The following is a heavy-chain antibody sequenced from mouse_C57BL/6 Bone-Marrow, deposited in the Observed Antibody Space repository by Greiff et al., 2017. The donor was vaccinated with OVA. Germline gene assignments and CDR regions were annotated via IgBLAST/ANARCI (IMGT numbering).Heavy chain of an antibody. Sequence: VQLQQSGPELVKPGASMKISCKASGYAFSSSWMNWVKQRPGKGLEWIGRIYPGDGDTNYNGKFKGKATLTADKSSSTAYMQLSSLTSEDSAVYFCARGSGDFYWYFDVWGTGTTVTVSS. V-gene: IGHV1-82*01. CDR2: IYPGDGDT. CDR1: GYAFSSSW. D-gene: IGHD1-3*01. J-gene: IGHJ1*03. CDR3: ARGSGDFYWYFDV.